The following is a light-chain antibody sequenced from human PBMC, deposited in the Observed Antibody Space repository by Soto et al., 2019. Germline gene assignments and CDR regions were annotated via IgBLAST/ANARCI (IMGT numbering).Light chain of an antibody. V-gene: IGLV1-51*01. J-gene: IGLJ1*01. Sequence: QSVLTHPPSVCAAPGQKVTSSCSGSGSNIGGNSVSWYQQLPGTAPKLLIYDDNKRPSGIPDRFSGSKSGTSATLGITGFQTGDEADYYCGSWDSSLSAYVFGTGTKVTVL. CDR1: GSNIGGNS. CDR3: GSWDSSLSAYV. CDR2: DDN.